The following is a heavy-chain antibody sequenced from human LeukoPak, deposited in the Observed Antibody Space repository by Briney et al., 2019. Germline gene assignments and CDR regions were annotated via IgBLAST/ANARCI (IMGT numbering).Heavy chain of an antibody. Sequence: PSETLSLTCTVSGGSISGFYWSWLRQPPGKELEWIGYSHTSGSTGYNPSLESRVTISVDTSKNQFSLRVTSVTAADTAVYYCARHTRYGHYNPLDMWGQGTMVTVPT. CDR3: ARHTRYGHYNPLDM. V-gene: IGHV4-4*09. D-gene: IGHD4-17*01. CDR1: GGSISGFY. CDR2: SHTSGST. J-gene: IGHJ3*02.